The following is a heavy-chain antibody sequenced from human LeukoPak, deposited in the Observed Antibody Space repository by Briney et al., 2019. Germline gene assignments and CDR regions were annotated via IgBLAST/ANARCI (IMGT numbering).Heavy chain of an antibody. J-gene: IGHJ3*02. CDR3: ARTTYSSGSFDI. D-gene: IGHD6-19*01. V-gene: IGHV4-4*09. CDR2: IYPSGST. Sequence: SETLSLTCAVSGGSINNHYRTWIRQPPGKGLEWIGYIYPSGSTNYNPSLKSRVTISGDTSKNQFSLKLSSVTAADTAVYYCARTTYSSGSFDIWGQGTMVTVSS. CDR1: GGSINNHY.